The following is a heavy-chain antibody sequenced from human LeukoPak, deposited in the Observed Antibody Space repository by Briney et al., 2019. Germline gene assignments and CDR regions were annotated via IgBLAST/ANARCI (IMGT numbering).Heavy chain of an antibody. CDR2: IKQDGSEE. CDR1: GFTFSTYW. V-gene: IGHV3-7*01. D-gene: IGHD2-15*01. J-gene: IGHJ4*02. Sequence: GGSLRLSCAASGFTFSTYWMTWVHQAPGKGLEWVANIKQDGSEEYYVDSVKGRFTISRDNAKNSLYLQMNSLRAEDTAIYYCASGSSYSGYWGQGTLVTVSS. CDR3: ASGSSYSGY.